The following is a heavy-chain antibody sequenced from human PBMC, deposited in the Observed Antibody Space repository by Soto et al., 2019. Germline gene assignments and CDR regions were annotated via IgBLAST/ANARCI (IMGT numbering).Heavy chain of an antibody. CDR3: ARVLFPRVYVLLWLGELLFDP. J-gene: IGHJ5*02. Sequence: ASVKVSCKASGYTFTSYGISWVRQAPGQGLEWMGWISAYNGNTNYAQKLQGRVTMATDTSTSTAYMELRSLRSDDTAVYYCARVLFPRVYVLLWLGELLFDPWGQGTLVTVSS. CDR2: ISAYNGNT. CDR1: GYTFTSYG. V-gene: IGHV1-18*01. D-gene: IGHD3-10*01.